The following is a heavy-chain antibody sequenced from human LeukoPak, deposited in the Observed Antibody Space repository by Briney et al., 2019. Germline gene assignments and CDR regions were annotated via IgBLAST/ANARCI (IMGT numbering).Heavy chain of an antibody. D-gene: IGHD6-19*01. CDR2: IYYSGST. CDR3: ARVRSSGWGKGFDY. J-gene: IGHJ4*02. CDR1: GGSLSSYY. Sequence: SETLSLTCTVSGGSLSSYYWNWIRQPPGKGLEWIGYIYYSGSTNYNPSLKSRVTISVDTSKNQFSLKLSSVTAADTAVYYCARVRSSGWGKGFDYWGQGTLVTVSS. V-gene: IGHV4-59*01.